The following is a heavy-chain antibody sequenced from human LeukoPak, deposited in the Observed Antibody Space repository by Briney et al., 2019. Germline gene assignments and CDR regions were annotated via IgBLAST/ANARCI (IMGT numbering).Heavy chain of an antibody. V-gene: IGHV1-18*01. CDR2: ISAYNGNT. CDR1: GGTFNNYA. CDR3: AREGVLLWFGEFHDAFDI. Sequence: ASVKVSCKASGGTFNNYAISWVRQAPGQGLEWMGWISAYNGNTNYAQKLQGRVTMTTDTSTSTAYMELRSLRSDDTAVYYCAREGVLLWFGEFHDAFDIWGQGAMVTVSS. D-gene: IGHD3-10*01. J-gene: IGHJ3*02.